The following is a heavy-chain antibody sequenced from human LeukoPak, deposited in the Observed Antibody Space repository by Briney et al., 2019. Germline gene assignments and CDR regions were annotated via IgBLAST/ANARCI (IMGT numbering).Heavy chain of an antibody. V-gene: IGHV3-15*01. D-gene: IGHD3-10*01. CDR3: TTDLGTYYHGSQRLIPIDY. CDR2: IKSKTDGETT. Sequence: GGSLRLSCVDSGFTFSNAWMSWVRQAPGKGLEWIGRIKSKTDGETTNYAEPVRGRFTISRDDSKSAVYLQMNSLKIEDTTVYYCTTDLGTYYHGSQRLIPIDYWGQGTLVTVSS. CDR1: GFTFSNAW. J-gene: IGHJ4*02.